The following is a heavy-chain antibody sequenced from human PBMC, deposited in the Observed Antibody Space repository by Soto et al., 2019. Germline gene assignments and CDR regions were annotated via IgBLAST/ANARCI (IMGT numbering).Heavy chain of an antibody. CDR1: GFTFDDYA. CDR3: AKDHYDFWSGYETYYFDY. V-gene: IGHV3-9*01. J-gene: IGHJ4*02. D-gene: IGHD3-3*01. Sequence: GGSLRLSCAASGFTFDDYAMHWVRQAPGKGLEWVSGISWNSGSIGYADSVKGRFTISRDNAKNSLYLQMNSLRAEDTALYYCAKDHYDFWSGYETYYFDYWGQGTLVTVSS. CDR2: ISWNSGSI.